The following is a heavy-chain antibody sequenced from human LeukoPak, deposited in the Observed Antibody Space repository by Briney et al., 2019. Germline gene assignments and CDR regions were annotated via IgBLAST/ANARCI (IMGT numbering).Heavy chain of an antibody. CDR3: ARDLGYCSSTSCRYYYYMDV. J-gene: IGHJ6*03. V-gene: IGHV1-18*01. CDR2: ISAHNGNT. Sequence: ASVKVSCKASGYTFTSYGINWVRQAPGQGLEWMGWISAHNGNTNYAQKLLGRVTMTTDTSTSTAYMELRSLRSDDAAVYYCARDLGYCSSTSCRYYYYMDVWGKGTTVTVSS. CDR1: GYTFTSYG. D-gene: IGHD2-2*01.